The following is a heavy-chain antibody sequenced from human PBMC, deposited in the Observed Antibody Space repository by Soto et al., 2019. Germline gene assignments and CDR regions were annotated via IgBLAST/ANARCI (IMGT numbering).Heavy chain of an antibody. V-gene: IGHV1-18*04. CDR3: ARPRVEHDGSSSSSSALDF. D-gene: IGHD6-6*01. Sequence: ASEKVSCKASGSTFTSYGISWVRQAPGQGLEWMGWISAYNGNTNYAQKLQGRVTMTTDTSTSTAYMELRSLRSDDTAVYYCARPRVEHDGSSSSSSALDFWDQGTMGTVSS. J-gene: IGHJ3*01. CDR2: ISAYNGNT. CDR1: GSTFTSYG.